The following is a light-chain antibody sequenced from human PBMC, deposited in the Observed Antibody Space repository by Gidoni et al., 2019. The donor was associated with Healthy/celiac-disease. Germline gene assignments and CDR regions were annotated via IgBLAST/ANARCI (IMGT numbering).Light chain of an antibody. CDR2: WAS. J-gene: IGKJ5*01. CDR3: QQYYSTPPVT. V-gene: IGKV4-1*01. Sequence: EIVMNQSPDSLAVSLGERATINCKSSQSVLYSANNENYLAWYQQKPGQPPKLLIYWASTRESGVPDRFSGSGSGTDFTLTISSLQAEDVAVYYCQQYYSTPPVTFGQGTRLEIK. CDR1: QSVLYSANNENY.